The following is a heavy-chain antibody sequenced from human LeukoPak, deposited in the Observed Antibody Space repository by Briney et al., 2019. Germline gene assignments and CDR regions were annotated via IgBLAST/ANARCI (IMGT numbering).Heavy chain of an antibody. D-gene: IGHD2-15*01. CDR1: GFTFSSYG. Sequence: GGSLRLSCAASGFTFSSYGMHWVRQAPGKGLEWVAFIRFDGSNKYYADSVKGRFTISRDNSKNTLYLQMNSLRAEDTAVYYCAKSFVVVVDGVDYWGQGTLVTVSS. J-gene: IGHJ4*02. V-gene: IGHV3-30*02. CDR2: IRFDGSNK. CDR3: AKSFVVVVDGVDY.